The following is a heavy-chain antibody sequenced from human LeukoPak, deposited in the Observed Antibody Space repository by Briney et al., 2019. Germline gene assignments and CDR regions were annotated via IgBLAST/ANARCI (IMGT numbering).Heavy chain of an antibody. V-gene: IGHV1-24*01. D-gene: IGHD4-17*01. J-gene: IGHJ4*02. CDR1: GYTLSELS. Sequence: APVKVSCKVSGYTLSELSMHWVRQAPGKGLERMGGFDPEDGETIYAQKFQGRVTMTEDTSTDTAYMELSSLRSEDTAVYYCATDRWHGDYYFDYWGQGTLVTVSS. CDR2: FDPEDGET. CDR3: ATDRWHGDYYFDY.